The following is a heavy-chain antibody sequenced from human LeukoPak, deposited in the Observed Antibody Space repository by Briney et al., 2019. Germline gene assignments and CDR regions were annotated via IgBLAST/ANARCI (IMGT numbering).Heavy chain of an antibody. CDR1: GSTFSSYS. J-gene: IGHJ4*02. D-gene: IGHD3-16*01. V-gene: IGHV3-21*01. Sequence: PGGSLRLSCAASGSTFSSYSMNWVRQAPGKGLESVSSISSSSSYIYYADSVKGRFTISRDNAKNSLYLQMNTLRAEDTAVYYCARVNDRGSWLDYWGQGTLVTVSS. CDR2: ISSSSSYI. CDR3: ARVNDRGSWLDY.